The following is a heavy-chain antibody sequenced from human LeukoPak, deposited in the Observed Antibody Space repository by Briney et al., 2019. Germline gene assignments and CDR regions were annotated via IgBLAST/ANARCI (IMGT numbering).Heavy chain of an antibody. CDR3: AKDATMSWFGESPSDY. CDR1: GFTFSSYA. V-gene: IGHV3-23*01. D-gene: IGHD3-10*01. CDR2: ISGSGGST. J-gene: IGHJ4*02. Sequence: GGSLRLSCAASGFTFSSYAMSWVRQAPGKGLEWVSAISGSGGSTYYADSVKGRFTVSRDNSKNTLYLQMNSLRAEDTAVYYCAKDATMSWFGESPSDYWGQGTLVTVSS.